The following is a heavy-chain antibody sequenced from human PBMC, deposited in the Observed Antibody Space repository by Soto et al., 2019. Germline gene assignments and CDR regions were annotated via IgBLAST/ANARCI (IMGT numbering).Heavy chain of an antibody. V-gene: IGHV4-39*01. Sequence: QLQLQESGPGLVKPSETLSLTCTVSGGSISSSSYYWGWIRQPPGKGLEWIGSIYYSGSTYYNPSLKSRVTISVDTSKNQFSLNLSSVTAADTAVYYCARSPPTDGPFDYWGQGTLVTVSS. CDR3: ARSPPTDGPFDY. CDR1: GGSISSSSYY. J-gene: IGHJ4*02. CDR2: IYYSGST.